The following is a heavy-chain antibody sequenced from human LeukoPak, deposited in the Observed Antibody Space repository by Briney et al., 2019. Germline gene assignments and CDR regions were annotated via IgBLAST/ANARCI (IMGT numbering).Heavy chain of an antibody. Sequence: SETLSLTCAVYGGSFSGYYWSWIRQPPGKGLEWVGEINHSGSTNYNPSLKSGATISVDTSKNQFSLKLSSVTAADTAVYYCARVLRYFETHDAFDIWGQGTMVTVSS. J-gene: IGHJ3*02. V-gene: IGHV4-34*01. D-gene: IGHD3-9*01. CDR1: GGSFSGYY. CDR2: INHSGST. CDR3: ARVLRYFETHDAFDI.